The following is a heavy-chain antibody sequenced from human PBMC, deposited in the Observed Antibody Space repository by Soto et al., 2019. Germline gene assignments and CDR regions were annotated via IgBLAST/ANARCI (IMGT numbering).Heavy chain of an antibody. J-gene: IGHJ1*01. Sequence: GGSLRLSCAASGFTFSSYSMNWVRQAPGKGLEWVSYISSSSTIYYADSVKGRFTISRDNAKNSLYLQMNSLRDEDTAVYYCARDGVTFGGVIAEYFQHWGQGTLVTVSS. D-gene: IGHD3-16*02. CDR1: GFTFSSYS. V-gene: IGHV3-48*02. CDR3: ARDGVTFGGVIAEYFQH. CDR2: ISSSSTI.